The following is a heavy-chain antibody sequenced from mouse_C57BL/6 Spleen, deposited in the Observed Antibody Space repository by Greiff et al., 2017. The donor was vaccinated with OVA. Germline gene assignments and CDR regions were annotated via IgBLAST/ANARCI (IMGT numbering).Heavy chain of an antibody. V-gene: IGHV1-15*01. CDR3: TRSRYYGSSPLDY. CDR2: IDPETGGT. J-gene: IGHJ2*01. Sequence: VQLKQSGAELVRPGASVTLSCKASGYTFTDYEMHWVKQTPVHGLEWIGAIDPETGGTAYNQKFKGKAILTADKSSSTAYMELRSLTSEDSAVYYCTRSRYYGSSPLDYWGQGTTLTVSS. CDR1: GYTFTDYE. D-gene: IGHD1-1*01.